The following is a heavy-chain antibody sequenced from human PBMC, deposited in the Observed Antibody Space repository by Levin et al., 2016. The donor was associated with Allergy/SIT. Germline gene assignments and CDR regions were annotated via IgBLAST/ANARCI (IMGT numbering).Heavy chain of an antibody. V-gene: IGHV5-51*01. J-gene: IGHJ6*02. Sequence: VRQMPGKGLEWMGIIYPGDSDTRYSPSFQGQVTISADKSISTAYLQWSSLKASDTAMYYCARLAMVREGVYYYYYGMDVWGQGTTVTVSS. D-gene: IGHD3-10*01. CDR3: ARLAMVREGVYYYYYGMDV. CDR2: IYPGDSDT.